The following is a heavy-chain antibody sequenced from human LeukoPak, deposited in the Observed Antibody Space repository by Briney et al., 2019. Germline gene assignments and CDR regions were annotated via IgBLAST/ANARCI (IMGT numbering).Heavy chain of an antibody. CDR2: IGHVAGDI. Sequence: PGGSLRLSCVTSGFTFTDVSMSWVRQAPGKGLEWVAFIGHVAGDIFYGDPVKGRFTISRDDAKGSVYLQMDSLRVDDTAVYFCARDPYTGSMFDYWGHGTLVTVSS. D-gene: IGHD1-1*01. CDR1: GFTFTDVS. J-gene: IGHJ4*01. V-gene: IGHV3-21*01. CDR3: ARDPYTGSMFDY.